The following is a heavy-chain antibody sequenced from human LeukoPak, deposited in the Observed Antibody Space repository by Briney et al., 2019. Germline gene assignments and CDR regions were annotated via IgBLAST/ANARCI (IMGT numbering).Heavy chain of an antibody. J-gene: IGHJ4*02. CDR2: ISSDGTNK. CDR3: AKSRLYSSGSADY. V-gene: IGHV3-30*18. CDR1: GFTFSAFG. Sequence: GGSLRLSCAASGFTFSAFGMHWVRQAPGKGLEWVAVISSDGTNKYYTDSVKGRSTISRDNSKNTLYMQMNSLRAEDTAVYSCAKSRLYSSGSADYWGQGTLVTVSS. D-gene: IGHD6-19*01.